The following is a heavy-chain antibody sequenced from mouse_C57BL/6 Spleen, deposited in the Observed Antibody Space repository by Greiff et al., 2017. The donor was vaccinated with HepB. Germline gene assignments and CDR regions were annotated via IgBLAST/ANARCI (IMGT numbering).Heavy chain of an antibody. Sequence: QVQLKESGPELVKPGASVKISCKATGYAFSSSWMNWVKQRPGKGLEWIGRIYPGDGDTNYNGKFKGKATRTADKSSSTAYMQLSSLTSEDSAVYFCAMGGTTAGYFDVWGAGTTVTVSS. J-gene: IGHJ1*01. CDR1: GYAFSSSW. V-gene: IGHV1-82*01. CDR3: AMGGTTAGYFDV. CDR2: IYPGDGDT. D-gene: IGHD1-2*01.